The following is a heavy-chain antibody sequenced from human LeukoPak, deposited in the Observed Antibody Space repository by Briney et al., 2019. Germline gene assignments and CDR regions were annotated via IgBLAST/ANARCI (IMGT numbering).Heavy chain of an antibody. CDR3: ARDRRYSSGWYHWIGAFDI. CDR1: GFTFSSYS. Sequence: PGGSLRLSCAASGFTFSSYSMNWVRQAPGKGLEWVSSISSSSSYIYYADSVKGRFTISRDNAKNSLYLQMNSLRAEDTAVYYCARDRRYSSGWYHWIGAFDIWGQGTMVTVSS. CDR2: ISSSSSYI. V-gene: IGHV3-21*01. D-gene: IGHD6-19*01. J-gene: IGHJ3*02.